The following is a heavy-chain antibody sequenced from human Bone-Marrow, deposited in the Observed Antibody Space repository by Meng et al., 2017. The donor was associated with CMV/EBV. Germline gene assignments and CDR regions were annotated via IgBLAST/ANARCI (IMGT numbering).Heavy chain of an antibody. CDR2: IGGSRTNV. D-gene: IGHD2/OR15-2a*01. J-gene: IGHJ4*02. Sequence: GGSLRLSCAASGFSFSNFIRQAPGKGLEWLSYIGGSRTNVNYADSVKGRFTISRDNAKNSLYLQMNSLRAEDTAVYYCAGGRLIGLAEYWGQGTLVTVSS. CDR3: AGGRLIGLAEY. CDR1: GFSFSNF. V-gene: IGHV3-48*04.